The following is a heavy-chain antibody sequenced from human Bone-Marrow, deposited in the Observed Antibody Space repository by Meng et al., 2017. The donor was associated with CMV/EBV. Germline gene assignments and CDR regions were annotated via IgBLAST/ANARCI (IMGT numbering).Heavy chain of an antibody. V-gene: IGHV4-39*07. Sequence: SETLSLTCTVSGGSISSSSYYWGWIRQPPGKGLEWIGSIYYSGSTYYNPSLKSRVTISVDTSKNQFSLKLSSVTAADTAVYYCAREEAGIAARPYYFDYWGQGTLVTVSS. CDR2: IYYSGST. CDR1: GGSISSSSYY. CDR3: AREEAGIAARPYYFDY. J-gene: IGHJ4*02. D-gene: IGHD6-6*01.